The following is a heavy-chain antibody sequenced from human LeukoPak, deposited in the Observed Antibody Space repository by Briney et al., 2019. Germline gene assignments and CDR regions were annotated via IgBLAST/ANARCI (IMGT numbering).Heavy chain of an antibody. J-gene: IGHJ4*02. V-gene: IGHV1-69*04. CDR3: ARESENDYFDY. Sequence: ASVKVSCKASGGTFSSYAISWVRQAPGQGLEWMGRIIPILGIANYAQKFQGRVTITADKSTSTAYMELSSLRSEDTAVYYCARESENDYFDYWGQGTLVTVSS. CDR2: IIPILGIA. CDR1: GGTFSSYA.